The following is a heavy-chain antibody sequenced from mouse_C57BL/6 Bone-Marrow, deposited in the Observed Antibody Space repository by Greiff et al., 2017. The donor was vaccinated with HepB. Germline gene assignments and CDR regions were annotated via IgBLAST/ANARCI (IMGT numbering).Heavy chain of an antibody. CDR1: GFTFSSYG. CDR3: ARYRFYYYAMDY. V-gene: IGHV5-6*01. CDR2: ISSGGSYT. J-gene: IGHJ4*01. Sequence: EVQLQESGGDLVKPGGSLKPSCAASGFTFSSYGMSWVRQTPDKRLEWVATISSGGSYTYYPDSVKGRFTISRDNAKNTLYLQMSSLKSEDTAMYYCARYRFYYYAMDYWGQGTSVTVSS.